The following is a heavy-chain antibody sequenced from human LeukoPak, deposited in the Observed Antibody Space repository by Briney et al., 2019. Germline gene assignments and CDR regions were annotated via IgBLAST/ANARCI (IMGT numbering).Heavy chain of an antibody. Sequence: PGGSLRLSCAASGFVLSDYGMHWVRQAPGKGLEWVSFIRYDGSAKYYADSVKGRFTISRDDSNNTLYLHMDSLTAEDSAIYYSAKLYLNTGADYWGQGTLVTVSS. J-gene: IGHJ4*02. D-gene: IGHD1-26*01. CDR2: IRYDGSAK. V-gene: IGHV3-30*02. CDR3: AKLYLNTGADY. CDR1: GFVLSDYG.